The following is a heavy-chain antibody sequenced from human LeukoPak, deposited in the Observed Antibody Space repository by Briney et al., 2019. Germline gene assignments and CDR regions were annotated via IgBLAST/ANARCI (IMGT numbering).Heavy chain of an antibody. D-gene: IGHD3-3*01. Sequence: GGSLRLSCAASGFTFNRYSMTWVRQAPGKGLEWVSYITSSSSTIYYADSVKGRFTISRDSAKNSLYLQMNSLRVEDTAVYYCARGSGIWSGYYDYWGQGTLVTVSS. J-gene: IGHJ4*02. CDR1: GFTFNRYS. V-gene: IGHV3-48*01. CDR2: ITSSSSTI. CDR3: ARGSGIWSGYYDY.